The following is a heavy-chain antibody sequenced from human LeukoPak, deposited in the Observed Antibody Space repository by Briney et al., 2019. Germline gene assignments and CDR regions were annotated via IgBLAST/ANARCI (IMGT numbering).Heavy chain of an antibody. CDR3: ARDPGSSSFDY. CDR2: INQDGSVK. D-gene: IGHD6-13*01. V-gene: IGHV3-7*01. J-gene: IGHJ4*02. CDR1: TFTFSSYW. Sequence: PGGSLRLSCAASTFTFSSYWMTWVRQAPGKGPEFVANINQDGSVKNYVDSVKGRFTISRDNAKNSLYLQMNSLRADDTAGYYCARDPGSSSFDYWGQGTLVTVSS.